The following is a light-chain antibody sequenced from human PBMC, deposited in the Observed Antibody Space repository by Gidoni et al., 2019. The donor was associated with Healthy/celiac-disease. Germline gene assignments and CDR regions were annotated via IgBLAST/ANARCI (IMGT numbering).Light chain of an antibody. Sequence: DIVMTQSPEPLAVSLGERTTINCKSSQRGLYSSNNKNYLAWYQQKPGQPPKLLIYWASTRDSGVPARFSGSGSGTDFTLTISSLQSEDVAVYYCQQYYSTPWTFGQGTKVEIK. CDR2: WAS. CDR1: QRGLYSSNNKNY. CDR3: QQYYSTPWT. V-gene: IGKV4-1*01. J-gene: IGKJ1*01.